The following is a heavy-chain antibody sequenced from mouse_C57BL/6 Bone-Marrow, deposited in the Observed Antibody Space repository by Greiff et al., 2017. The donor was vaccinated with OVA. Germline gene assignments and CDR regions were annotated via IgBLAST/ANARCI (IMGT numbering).Heavy chain of an antibody. CDR1: GFTFSDYY. V-gene: IGHV5-12*01. J-gene: IGHJ1*03. CDR3: ARTDYGSPYWYFDV. Sequence: DVKLVESGGGLVQPGGSLKLSCAASGFTFSDYYMYWVRQTPEKRLEWVAYISNGGGSTYYPDTVKGRFTISRDNAKNTLYLQMSRLKSEDTAMYYCARTDYGSPYWYFDVWGTGTTVTVSS. CDR2: ISNGGGST. D-gene: IGHD1-1*01.